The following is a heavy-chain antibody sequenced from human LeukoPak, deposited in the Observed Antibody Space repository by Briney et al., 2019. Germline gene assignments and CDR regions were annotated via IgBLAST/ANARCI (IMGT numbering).Heavy chain of an antibody. CDR1: GFTFSSYW. V-gene: IGHV3-74*01. CDR3: ARGYCSSTSCYWFDY. Sequence: GVSLRLSCAASGFTFSSYWMHWVRQAPGKGLVWVSRINSDGSSTSYADSVKGRFTISRDNAKNTLYPQMNSLRAEDTAVYYCARGYCSSTSCYWFDYWGQGTLVTVSS. J-gene: IGHJ4*02. D-gene: IGHD2-2*01. CDR2: INSDGSST.